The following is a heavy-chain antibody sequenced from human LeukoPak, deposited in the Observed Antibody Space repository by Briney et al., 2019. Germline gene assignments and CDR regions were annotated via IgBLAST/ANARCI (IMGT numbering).Heavy chain of an antibody. CDR2: IKQDGSEK. D-gene: IGHD2-15*01. V-gene: IGHV3-7*01. Sequence: PGGSLRLACAASGFTFSSYWMSWVRQAPGKGLEWVANIKQDGSEKYYVDSVKGRFTISRDNAKNSLYLQMNSLRAEDTAVYYCASHGGSSLFDYWGQGALVTVSS. CDR1: GFTFSSYW. J-gene: IGHJ4*02. CDR3: ASHGGSSLFDY.